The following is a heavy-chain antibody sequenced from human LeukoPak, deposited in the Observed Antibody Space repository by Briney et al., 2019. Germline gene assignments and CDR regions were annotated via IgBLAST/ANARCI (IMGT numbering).Heavy chain of an antibody. CDR3: AREMTYYYGSGSSISRYYFDY. CDR1: GYTFTSYY. CDR2: INPSGGST. D-gene: IGHD3-10*01. V-gene: IGHV1-46*01. Sequence: ASVKVPCKASGYTFTSYYMHWVRQAPGQGLEWMGIINPSGGSTSYAQKFQGRVTMTRDMSTSTVYMELSSLRSEDTAVYYCAREMTYYYGSGSSISRYYFDYWGQGTLVTVSS. J-gene: IGHJ4*02.